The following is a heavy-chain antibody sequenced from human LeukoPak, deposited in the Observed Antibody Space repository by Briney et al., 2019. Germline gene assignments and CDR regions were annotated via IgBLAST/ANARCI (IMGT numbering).Heavy chain of an antibody. J-gene: IGHJ4*02. CDR3: AREEACSGGSCDSPLDY. Sequence: ASVKVSCKASGGTFSSYAISWVRQAPGQGLEWMGGIIPIFGTANYAQKFQGRVTITTDESTSTAYMELSSLRSEDAAVYYCAREEACSGGSCDSPLDYWPQGTLVTVSS. CDR2: IIPIFGTA. D-gene: IGHD2-15*01. V-gene: IGHV1-69*05. CDR1: GGTFSSYA.